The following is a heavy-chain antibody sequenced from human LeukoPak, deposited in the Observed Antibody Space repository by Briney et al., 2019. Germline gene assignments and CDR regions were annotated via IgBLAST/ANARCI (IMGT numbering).Heavy chain of an antibody. J-gene: IGHJ4*02. CDR1: GGSFSGYY. V-gene: IGHV4-34*01. Sequence: SETLSLTCAVYGGSFSGYYWSWIRQPPGKGLEWIGEINHSGSTNYNPSLKSRVTISVDTSKNQFSLKLSTVTAADTAVYYCAKEAHSVRAYQPDYWGQGTLVTVSS. CDR2: INHSGST. CDR3: AKEAHSVRAYQPDY. D-gene: IGHD1-26*01.